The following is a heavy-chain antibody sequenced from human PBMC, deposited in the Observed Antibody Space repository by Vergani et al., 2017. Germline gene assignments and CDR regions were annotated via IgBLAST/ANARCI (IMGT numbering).Heavy chain of an antibody. CDR3: ASNREWLVRGYYYYGMDV. J-gene: IGHJ6*02. Sequence: QLRLQESGPGLVKPSETLSLTCTVSGGSISSSSYYWGWIRQPPGKGLEWIGSIYYSGSTYYNPSLKSRVTISVDTSKNQFSLKLSSVTAADTAVYYCASNREWLVRGYYYYGMDVWGQGTTVTVSS. V-gene: IGHV4-39*01. D-gene: IGHD6-19*01. CDR2: IYYSGST. CDR1: GGSISSSSYY.